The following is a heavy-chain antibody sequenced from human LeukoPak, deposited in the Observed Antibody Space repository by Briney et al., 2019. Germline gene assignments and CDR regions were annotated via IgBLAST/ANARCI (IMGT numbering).Heavy chain of an antibody. D-gene: IGHD3-3*01. J-gene: IGHJ5*02. Sequence: GGSLRLSCVASGFTFGKHWMSWVRQAPGKGLEWVANIKQDGSEKYYVDSVKGRFTISRDNAKNSLYLQMNSLRAEDTAVYYCLPHITIFGVVIPDPWGQGTLVTVSS. CDR2: IKQDGSEK. CDR1: GFTFGKHW. V-gene: IGHV3-7*01. CDR3: LPHITIFGVVIPDP.